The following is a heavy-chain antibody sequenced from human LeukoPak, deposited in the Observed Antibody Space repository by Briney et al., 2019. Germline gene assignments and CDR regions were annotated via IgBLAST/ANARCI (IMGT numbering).Heavy chain of an antibody. D-gene: IGHD3-10*01. Sequence: RTGGSLRLSCAASGFTFSSYSMNWVRQAPGKGLEWVSSISSSSSYIYYADSVKGRFTISRDNAKNSLYLQMNSLRAEDTAVYYCARDLPPNRGVSDYWGQGTLVTVSS. J-gene: IGHJ4*02. V-gene: IGHV3-21*01. CDR3: ARDLPPNRGVSDY. CDR2: ISSSSSYI. CDR1: GFTFSSYS.